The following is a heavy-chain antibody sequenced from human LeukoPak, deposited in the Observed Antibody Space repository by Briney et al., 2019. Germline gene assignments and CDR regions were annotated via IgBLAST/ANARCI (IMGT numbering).Heavy chain of an antibody. CDR3: ASYSSSTEPGGFDY. CDR1: GGSISSGGYY. V-gene: IGHV4-31*03. J-gene: IGHJ4*02. D-gene: IGHD6-13*01. Sequence: PSETLSLTCTVSGGSISSGGYYWSWIRQHPGKGLEWIGYIYYSGSTYYNPSLKSRVTISVDTSKNQFSLKLSSVTAADTAVYYCASYSSSTEPGGFDYRGQGTLVTVSS. CDR2: IYYSGST.